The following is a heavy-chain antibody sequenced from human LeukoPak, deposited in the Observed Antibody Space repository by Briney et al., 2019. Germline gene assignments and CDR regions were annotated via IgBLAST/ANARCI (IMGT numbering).Heavy chain of an antibody. D-gene: IGHD3-3*02. V-gene: IGHV4-59*01. Sequence: SETLSLTSTVSVGSLISYYWSCIWEPLRRRVEWIGYIYYSGSTNYNHSLKSRVTISVDTSKDQFSLKLSSVTAADTAVYYCARGFGIYAFDIWGQGTMVTVSS. CDR3: ARGFGIYAFDI. CDR2: IYYSGST. CDR1: VGSLISYY. J-gene: IGHJ3*02.